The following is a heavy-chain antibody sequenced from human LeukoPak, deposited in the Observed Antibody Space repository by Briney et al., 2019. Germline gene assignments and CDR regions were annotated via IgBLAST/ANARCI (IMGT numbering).Heavy chain of an antibody. CDR2: IYQTGST. D-gene: IGHD6-19*01. CDR3: ARRQWLGPFDY. V-gene: IGHV4-38-2*02. CDR1: GFSISNGYY. J-gene: IGHJ4*02. Sequence: SETPTLTCSVSGFSISNGYYWGWIRQPPGKGLEWIGSIYQTGSTFYNPSLKSRVTISVDTSKNQFSLKLSSVTAADTAVYYCARRQWLGPFDYWGQGTLVTVSS.